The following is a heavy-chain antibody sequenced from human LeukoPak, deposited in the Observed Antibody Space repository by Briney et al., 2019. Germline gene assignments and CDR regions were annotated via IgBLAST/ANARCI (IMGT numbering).Heavy chain of an antibody. CDR3: ARDLDSWNYGMVDY. CDR1: GYTFSNYD. J-gene: IGHJ4*02. D-gene: IGHD1-7*01. Sequence: ASVKVSCKASGYTFSNYDMNWVRQAPGQGLEWMGWINTNTGNPTYAQGFTGRFVFSLDTSVSTAYLQISSLKAEDTAVYYCARDLDSWNYGMVDYWGQGTLVTVSS. CDR2: INTNTGNP. V-gene: IGHV7-4-1*02.